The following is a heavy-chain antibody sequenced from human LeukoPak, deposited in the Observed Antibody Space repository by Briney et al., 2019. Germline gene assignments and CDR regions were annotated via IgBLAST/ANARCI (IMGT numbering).Heavy chain of an antibody. J-gene: IGHJ6*03. D-gene: IGHD5-12*01. V-gene: IGHV3-21*01. CDR2: ISSSRSYI. CDR1: GFTFSSYG. Sequence: GGSLRLSCAASGFTFSSYGMHWVRQAPGKGLEWVSFISSSRSYIYYADSVKGRFTISRDNAKNSLYLQMNSLRAEDTAVYYCARVNGIVVTILYLYMDVWGKGTTVTVSS. CDR3: ARVNGIVVTILYLYMDV.